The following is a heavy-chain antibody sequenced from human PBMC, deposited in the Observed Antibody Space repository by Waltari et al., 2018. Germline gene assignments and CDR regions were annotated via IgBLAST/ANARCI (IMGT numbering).Heavy chain of an antibody. D-gene: IGHD2-21*01. CDR2: IHYGGRT. Sequence: QLQLQESGPGLVKPSETLSLTCTVSGGSISSSSYYWGWIRQPPGKGLEWIGGIHYGGRTDCTPSLRGRGAISVEPSRSQFSLKRGSVTASDTAVYYCARGGGRYCGGDCYLPDYYYGMDVWGQGTTVTVSS. CDR1: GGSISSSSYY. CDR3: ARGGGRYCGGDCYLPDYYYGMDV. J-gene: IGHJ6*02. V-gene: IGHV4-39*07.